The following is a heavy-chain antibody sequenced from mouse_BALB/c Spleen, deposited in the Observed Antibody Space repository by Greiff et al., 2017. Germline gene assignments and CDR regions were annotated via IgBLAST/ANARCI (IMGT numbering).Heavy chain of an antibody. CDR1: GYAFSSSW. CDR3: AGGNYPAWFAY. V-gene: IGHV1-82*01. Sequence: QVQLQQSGPELVKPGASVKISCKASGYAFSSSWMNWVKQRPGQGLEWIGRIYPGDGDTNYNGKFKGKATLTADKSSSTAYMQLSSLTSVDSAVYFCAGGNYPAWFAYWGQGTLVTVSA. D-gene: IGHD2-1*01. CDR2: IYPGDGDT. J-gene: IGHJ3*01.